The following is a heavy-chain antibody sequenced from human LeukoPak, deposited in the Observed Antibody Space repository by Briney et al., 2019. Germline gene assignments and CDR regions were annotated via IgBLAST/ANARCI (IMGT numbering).Heavy chain of an antibody. D-gene: IGHD3-10*01. CDR2: IKQDGSQS. Sequence: GGSLRLSCAASGVTFSNYWVNWVRQAPGKGLEWLAYIKQDGSQSHYVDSVKGRFTISRDNAKSSLYLPMNTLRAEDTAVYYCASDYSASGSFDCWGQGTLVTVSS. CDR3: ASDYSASGSFDC. CDR1: GVTFSNYW. J-gene: IGHJ4*02. V-gene: IGHV3-7*01.